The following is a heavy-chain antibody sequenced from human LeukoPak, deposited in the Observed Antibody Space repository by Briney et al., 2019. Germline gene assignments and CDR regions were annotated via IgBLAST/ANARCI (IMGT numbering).Heavy chain of an antibody. J-gene: IGHJ6*02. D-gene: IGHD3-3*01. CDR2: ISYDGSNK. V-gene: IGHV3-30-3*01. CDR3: ARDTGSSLYDFWSGYYSHYGMDV. Sequence: GGSLRLSCAASGFIFSNYVMNWARQAPGKGLEWVAIISYDGSNKYYADSVKGRFTISRDNSKNTVYLQMNSLRAEDTAVYYCARDTGSSLYDFWSGYYSHYGMDVWGQGTTVTVSS. CDR1: GFIFSNYV.